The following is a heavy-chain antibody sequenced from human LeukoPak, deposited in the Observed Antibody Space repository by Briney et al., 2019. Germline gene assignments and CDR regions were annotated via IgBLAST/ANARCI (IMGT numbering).Heavy chain of an antibody. Sequence: GGSLRLSCAASGFTFSDYYMSWIRQAPGRGLEWVSCISSSGSTIYYADSVKGRFTISRDNAKNSLYLQMNSLRAEDTAVYYCARTPPLYCSGGSCYSGTYFDYWGQGTLVTVSS. D-gene: IGHD2-15*01. V-gene: IGHV3-11*01. CDR3: ARTPPLYCSGGSCYSGTYFDY. CDR2: ISSSGSTI. CDR1: GFTFSDYY. J-gene: IGHJ4*02.